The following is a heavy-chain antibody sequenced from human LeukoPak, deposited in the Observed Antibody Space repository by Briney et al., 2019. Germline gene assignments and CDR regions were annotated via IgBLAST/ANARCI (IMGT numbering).Heavy chain of an antibody. V-gene: IGHV3-15*01. CDR2: IKSKTDGGTT. CDR1: GFTFSNYA. CDR3: VRGPRDYYYYYMDV. Sequence: GGSLRLSCAASGFTFSNYAMSWVRQVPGKGLEWVGRIKSKTDGGTTDYTAPVKGRFTISRDDSKNTLYLQMNSLKTEETAVYYCVRGPRDYYYYYMDVWGKGTTVTVSS. J-gene: IGHJ6*03. D-gene: IGHD1-14*01.